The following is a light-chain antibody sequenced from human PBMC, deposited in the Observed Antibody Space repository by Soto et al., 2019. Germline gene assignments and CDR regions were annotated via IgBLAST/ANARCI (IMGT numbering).Light chain of an antibody. J-gene: IGKJ3*01. Sequence: EIVLTQSPGTLSLSPGERATLSCRASQSFSSSYLAWYQQKPGQAPRLLIYGASSRPTGIPDSVSGSGSGTDFTLTRSRQEPEDLAVYYSPQYGSSPLTFGHGTKVDI. CDR1: QSFSSSY. CDR3: PQYGSSPLT. V-gene: IGKV3-20*01. CDR2: GAS.